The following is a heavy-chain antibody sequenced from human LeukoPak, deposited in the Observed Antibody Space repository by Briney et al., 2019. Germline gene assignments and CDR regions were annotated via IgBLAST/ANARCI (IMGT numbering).Heavy chain of an antibody. Sequence: PGGSLRLSCAASGFTFSSYWMHWVRQAPGKGLVWVSRINSDGSSTSYADSVKGRFTISRDNAKNSLYLQMNSLRAEDTAVYYCAKMGQGHGKIYWGQGTLVTVSS. CDR2: INSDGSST. CDR1: GFTFSSYW. D-gene: IGHD1-26*01. V-gene: IGHV3-74*01. J-gene: IGHJ4*02. CDR3: AKMGQGHGKIY.